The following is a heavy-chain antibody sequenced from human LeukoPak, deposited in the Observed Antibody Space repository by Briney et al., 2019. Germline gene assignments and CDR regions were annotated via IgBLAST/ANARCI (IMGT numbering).Heavy chain of an antibody. J-gene: IGHJ4*02. CDR1: GFTFSNAW. Sequence: PGGSLRLSCAASGFTFSNAWMSWVRQAPGKGLEWVGRIKSKTDGGTTDYAAPVKGRFTISRDDSKNTLYLQTNSLKTEDTAVYYCTTRPPTVTTPQDYWGQGTLVTVSS. V-gene: IGHV3-15*01. D-gene: IGHD4-17*01. CDR2: IKSKTDGGTT. CDR3: TTRPPTVTTPQDY.